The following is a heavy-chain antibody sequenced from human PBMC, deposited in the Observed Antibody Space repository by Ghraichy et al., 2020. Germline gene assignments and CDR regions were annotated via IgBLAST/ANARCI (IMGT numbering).Heavy chain of an antibody. Sequence: GGSLRLSCAASGFTFSNHAMSWVRQAPGKGLEWVSGTSHGGGSTYYADSVKGRFTISRDNSKDTLYLQLNSLRAEDTAVYYCAKDVTNDSGWDIDYWGQGTLVTVSS. CDR3: AKDVTNDSGWDIDY. J-gene: IGHJ4*02. CDR2: TSHGGGST. D-gene: IGHD6-19*01. CDR1: GFTFSNHA. V-gene: IGHV3-23*01.